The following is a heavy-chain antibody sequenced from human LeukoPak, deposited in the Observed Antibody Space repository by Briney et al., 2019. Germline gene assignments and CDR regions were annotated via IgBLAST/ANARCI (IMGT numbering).Heavy chain of an antibody. CDR2: ISGSGRDS. J-gene: IGHJ4*02. Sequence: PGGSLRLSCAASGFTFTSYAMSWVRQAPGKGLEWVSAISGSGRDSYYADSVKGRFTISRDNSKNTLYLQMSSLRAEDTALYYCAKKRESPPTSFDNWGQGTLVTVSS. CDR3: AKKRESPPTSFDN. V-gene: IGHV3-23*01. D-gene: IGHD2/OR15-2a*01. CDR1: GFTFTSYA.